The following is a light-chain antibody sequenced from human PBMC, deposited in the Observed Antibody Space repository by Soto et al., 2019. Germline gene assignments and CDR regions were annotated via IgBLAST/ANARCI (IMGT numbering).Light chain of an antibody. J-gene: IGLJ3*02. CDR3: QTWGTGIRV. V-gene: IGLV4-69*01. Sequence: QLVLTQSPSASASLGASVKLTCTLSSGHSSYAIAWHQQQPEKGPRYLMKLNSDGRHSKGDGIPDRFSGSSSGAERYLTISTLPSEDEADYYCQTWGTGIRVFGGGTKLTVL. CDR1: SGHSSYA. CDR2: LNSDGRH.